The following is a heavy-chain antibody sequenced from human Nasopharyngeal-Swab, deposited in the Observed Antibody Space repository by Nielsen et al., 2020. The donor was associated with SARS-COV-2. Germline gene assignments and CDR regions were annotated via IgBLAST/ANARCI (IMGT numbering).Heavy chain of an antibody. J-gene: IGHJ6*02. CDR3: ASGQCINGVCNPTDGLDV. V-gene: IGHV1-45*02. D-gene: IGHD2-8*01. CDR2: ITPFNGNA. Sequence: SVKVSCKASGFSITYRFLHWMRQAPGQALEWMGWITPFNGNAKYAQKFQGRVSITRDGSRTTASLELSNLRPDDTAMYFCASGQCINGVCNPTDGLDVWGQGISVTVS. CDR1: GFSITYRF.